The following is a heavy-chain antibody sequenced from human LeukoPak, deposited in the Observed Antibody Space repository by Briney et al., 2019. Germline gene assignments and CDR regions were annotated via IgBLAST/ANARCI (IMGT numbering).Heavy chain of an antibody. J-gene: IGHJ4*02. CDR3: ARGYSFSWRRYYFDY. CDR1: GGSISSYY. D-gene: IGHD6-13*01. V-gene: IGHV4-4*07. CDR2: IYTSEST. Sequence: PSETLSLACTVSGGSISSYYWRWIRQPARKGLEWIGRIYTSESTNYNPSLKSRVTMSVDTSKNQFSLKLSSVTAADTAVYYCARGYSFSWRRYYFDYWGQGTLVTVSS.